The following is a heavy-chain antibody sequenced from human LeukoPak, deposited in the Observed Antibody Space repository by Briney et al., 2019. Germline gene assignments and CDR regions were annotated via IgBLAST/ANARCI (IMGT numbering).Heavy chain of an antibody. J-gene: IGHJ4*02. D-gene: IGHD6-13*01. CDR2: ISSSSSYT. CDR3: ARELIAAAGNDY. V-gene: IGHV3-11*06. CDR1: GFTFSDYY. Sequence: GGSLRLSCAASGFTFSDYYMSWIRQAPGKGLEWVSYISSSSSYTNYADSVKGRFTISRDNAKNLLYLQMNSLRAEDTAVYYCARELIAAAGNDYWGQGTLVTVSS.